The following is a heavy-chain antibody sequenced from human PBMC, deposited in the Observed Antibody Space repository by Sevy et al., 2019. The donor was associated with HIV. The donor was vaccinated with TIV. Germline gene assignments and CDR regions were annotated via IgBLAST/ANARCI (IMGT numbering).Heavy chain of an antibody. CDR3: ASDYDSSGYYLNY. J-gene: IGHJ4*02. Sequence: WGSLRLSCAASGFTVSSNYMSWVRQAPGKGLEWVSVIYSGGSTYYADSVKGRFTISRDNSKNTLYLQMNSLRAEDTAVYYCASDYDSSGYYLNYWGQGTLVTVSS. D-gene: IGHD3-22*01. CDR2: IYSGGST. V-gene: IGHV3-53*01. CDR1: GFTVSSNY.